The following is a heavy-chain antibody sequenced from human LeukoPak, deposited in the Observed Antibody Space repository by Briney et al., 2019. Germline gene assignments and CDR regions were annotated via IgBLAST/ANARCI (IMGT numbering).Heavy chain of an antibody. Sequence: PSETLSLTCTVSAGSISSSIYYWGWIRQPPGKGLEWIGSIYYSGSTHYNPSLKGRVTISVDTSKNQFSLQLSSVTAADTAVYYCARSSSGWNFDYWGQGTLVTVSS. V-gene: IGHV4-39*01. CDR2: IYYSGST. D-gene: IGHD6-19*01. J-gene: IGHJ4*02. CDR3: ARSSSGWNFDY. CDR1: AGSISSSIYY.